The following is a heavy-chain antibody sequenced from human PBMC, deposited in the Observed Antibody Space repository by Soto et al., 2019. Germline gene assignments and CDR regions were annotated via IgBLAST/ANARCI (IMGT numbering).Heavy chain of an antibody. J-gene: IGHJ6*03. CDR3: ARDRRETFSEYYYYMDV. CDR1: GGSISSYY. CDR2: IYYSGST. Sequence: SETLSLTCTVSGGSISSYYWSWIRQPPGKGLEWIGYIYYSGSTNYNPSLKSRVTISVDTSKNQFSLKLSSVTAADTAVYYCARDRRETFSEYYYYMDVWGKGTTVTVSS. V-gene: IGHV4-59*01.